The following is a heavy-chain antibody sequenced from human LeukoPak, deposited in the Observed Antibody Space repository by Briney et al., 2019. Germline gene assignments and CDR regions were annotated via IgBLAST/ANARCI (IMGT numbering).Heavy chain of an antibody. CDR3: ARDRTPQLGLFDP. J-gene: IGHJ5*02. CDR2: INPNSGGT. D-gene: IGHD6-13*01. CDR1: GYTFTSYY. Sequence: ASVKVSCKASGYTFTSYYMHWVRQAPGQGLEWMGWINPNSGGTNYAQKFQGRVTMTRDTSISTAYMELSRLRSDDTAVYYCARDRTPQLGLFDPWGQGTLVTVSS. V-gene: IGHV1-2*02.